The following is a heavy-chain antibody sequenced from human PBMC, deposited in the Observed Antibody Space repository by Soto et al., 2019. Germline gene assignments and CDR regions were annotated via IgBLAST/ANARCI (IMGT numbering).Heavy chain of an antibody. CDR1: GGSISSGDYY. CDR3: ARGASYCTNGVCYPNWFDP. J-gene: IGHJ5*02. D-gene: IGHD2-8*01. V-gene: IGHV4-30-4*01. Sequence: SETLSLTCTASGGSISSGDYYWSCIRQPPGKGLEWIGYIYYSGSTYYNPSLKSRVTISVDTSKNQFSLKLSSVTAADTAVYYCARGASYCTNGVCYPNWFDPWGQGTLVTVSS. CDR2: IYYSGST.